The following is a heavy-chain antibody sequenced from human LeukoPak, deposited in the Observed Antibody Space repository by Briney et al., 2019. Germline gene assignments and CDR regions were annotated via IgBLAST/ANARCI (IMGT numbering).Heavy chain of an antibody. CDR1: GGSISSYY. V-gene: IGHV4-59*01. Sequence: SETLSLTCTVSGGSISSYYWSWIRQPPGKGLEWIGYIYYSGSTNYNPSLKSRVTISVDTSKNQFSLKLSSVTAADTAVYYCARVVDYYYYGMDVWGQGTTVTVSS. J-gene: IGHJ6*02. CDR2: IYYSGST. D-gene: IGHD2-21*01. CDR3: ARVVDYYYYGMDV.